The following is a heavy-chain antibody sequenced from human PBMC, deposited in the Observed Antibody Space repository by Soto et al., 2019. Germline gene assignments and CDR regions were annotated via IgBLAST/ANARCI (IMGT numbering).Heavy chain of an antibody. J-gene: IGHJ4*02. Sequence: SETLSLTCAVSGDSISSDKWWIWVRQPPGKGLEWIGEVYHSGNTNYNPSLKSRVIISVDKSKNQFSLKLSSVTAADTAVYYCARDKRTRLFDYWGQGTLVTVSS. CDR1: GDSISSDKW. V-gene: IGHV4-4*02. D-gene: IGHD1-1*01. CDR3: ARDKRTRLFDY. CDR2: VYHSGNT.